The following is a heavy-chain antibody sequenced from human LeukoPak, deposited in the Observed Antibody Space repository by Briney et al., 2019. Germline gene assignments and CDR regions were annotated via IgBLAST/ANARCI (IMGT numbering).Heavy chain of an antibody. Sequence: GGSLRLSCAASGFTFNNFAMQWVRQAPGKGLEWVALIWYDGTNKYYADSVKGRFTISRDNSKNTLFLQMNTLRAEDTALYYCAKSPVTGADFYYYMDVWGKGTTVTVSS. CDR2: IWYDGTNK. V-gene: IGHV3-33*06. CDR3: AKSPVTGADFYYYMDV. CDR1: GFTFNNFA. J-gene: IGHJ6*03. D-gene: IGHD1-20*01.